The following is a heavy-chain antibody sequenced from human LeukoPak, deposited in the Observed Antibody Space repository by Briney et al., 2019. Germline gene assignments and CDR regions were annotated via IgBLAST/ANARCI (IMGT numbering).Heavy chain of an antibody. V-gene: IGHV3-30*18. Sequence: GGSLRLSCAASGFTFSSYGMHWVRQAPGKGLEWVAVISYDGSNKYYADSVKGRFTISRDNSKNTLYLQMNSLRAEDTAVYYCAKHINYDFWSGYYGPACDYWGQGTLVTVSS. D-gene: IGHD3-3*01. J-gene: IGHJ4*02. CDR3: AKHINYDFWSGYYGPACDY. CDR2: ISYDGSNK. CDR1: GFTFSSYG.